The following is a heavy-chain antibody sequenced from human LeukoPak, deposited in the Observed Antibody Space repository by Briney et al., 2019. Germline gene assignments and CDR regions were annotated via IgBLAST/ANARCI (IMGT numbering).Heavy chain of an antibody. J-gene: IGHJ1*01. CDR1: GFTFS. V-gene: IGHV3-23*01. Sequence: GGSLRLSCAASGFTFSWVRQAPGKGLEWVSFITPNADRTSYADSVEGRFTISRDNHRNTLYMQMNSLRDEDTAVYYCAIMHGYYDGSGYWVQWGQGTLVTVSS. CDR3: AIMHGYYDGSGYWVQ. D-gene: IGHD3-22*01. CDR2: ITPNADRT.